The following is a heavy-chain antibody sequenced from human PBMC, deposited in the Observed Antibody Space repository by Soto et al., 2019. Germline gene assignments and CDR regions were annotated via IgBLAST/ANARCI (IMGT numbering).Heavy chain of an antibody. V-gene: IGHV4-4*02. Sequence: QGQLQESGPGRLRPSGALSVTCAVSGDSISRGHWWSWVRQSPGKGLEWIGEISHSGITNYNPSLKSRVTISGDKSKNQLSLKLTSVTAADTAVYYCARVRYDRSGFDHWGQGTLVSVSS. CDR1: GDSISRGHW. D-gene: IGHD3-22*01. CDR2: ISHSGIT. J-gene: IGHJ4*02. CDR3: ARVRYDRSGFDH.